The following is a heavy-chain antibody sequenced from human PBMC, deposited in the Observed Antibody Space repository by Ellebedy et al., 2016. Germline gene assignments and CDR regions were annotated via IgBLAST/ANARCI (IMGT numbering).Heavy chain of an antibody. V-gene: IGHV3-23*01. CDR3: RQGHYADL. Sequence: GESLKISCATSGFTFSNYFMTWIRQAPGKGLEWVSTISAGSDTTRLADSVKGRFTISRDSSKNSVYLRMNSLRVEDTAVYYCRQGHYADLWGQGTLVTVSS. CDR1: GFTFSNYF. CDR2: ISAGSDTT. D-gene: IGHD4-17*01. J-gene: IGHJ4*02.